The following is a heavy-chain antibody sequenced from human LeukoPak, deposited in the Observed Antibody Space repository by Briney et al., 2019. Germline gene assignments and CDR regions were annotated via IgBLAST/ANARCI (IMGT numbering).Heavy chain of an antibody. V-gene: IGHV1-46*01. CDR1: GYTFTSYY. Sequence: ASVKVSCKASGYTFTSYYMHWVRQAPGQGLEWMGIINPSGGSTSYAQKFQGRVTMTRDMSTSTVYMELSSLRSEDTAVYYCARDGITIFGVVIKGPTYYVRGVGGKGTTATVS. J-gene: IGHJ6*03. D-gene: IGHD3-3*01. CDR2: INPSGGST. CDR3: ARDGITIFGVVIKGPTYYVRGV.